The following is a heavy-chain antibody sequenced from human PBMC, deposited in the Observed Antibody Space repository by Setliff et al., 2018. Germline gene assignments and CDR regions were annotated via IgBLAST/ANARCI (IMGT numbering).Heavy chain of an antibody. V-gene: IGHV4-61*09. CDR3: ARSLGSGSYYNSRPFYSDY. J-gene: IGHJ4*02. D-gene: IGHD3-10*01. Sequence: SETLSLTCTVSGGSISSGSNYWSWIRQPAGRGLEWIGHIDHSGNTNYHPSLKSRVTISGDASKNQFSLKLTSVAAADTAVYFCARSLGSGSYYNSRPFYSDYWGQGTLVTVS. CDR1: GGSISSGSNY. CDR2: IDHSGNT.